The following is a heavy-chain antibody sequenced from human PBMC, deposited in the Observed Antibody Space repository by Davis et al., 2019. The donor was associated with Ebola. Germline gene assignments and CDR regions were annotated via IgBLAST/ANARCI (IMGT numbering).Heavy chain of an antibody. CDR3: TRDIGGVGAF. D-gene: IGHD3-16*01. V-gene: IGHV3-74*01. CDR2: IDTHGSIT. CDR1: GFTLSHYG. Sequence: GESLKISCVASGFTLSHYGMHWVRQVPGKGLVWVSRIDTHGSITNYADSVKGRFTISRDNVKNTLYLQMDSLRAEDTAVYYCTRDIGGVGAFWGQGRLVTVSS. J-gene: IGHJ4*02.